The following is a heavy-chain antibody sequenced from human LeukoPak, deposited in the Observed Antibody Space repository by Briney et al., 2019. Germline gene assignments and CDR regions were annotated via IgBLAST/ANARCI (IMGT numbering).Heavy chain of an antibody. CDR2: INWNGGST. CDR3: ARDGQWMGGPETSLDY. D-gene: IGHD6-19*01. CDR1: GCTFDEYG. J-gene: IGHJ4*02. Sequence: GGSLRLSCAASGCTFDEYGMSWVRQAAGKGLEWVSGINWNGGSTGYADSVKGRFTISRDKAKNSLYLQMNSLRAEDTALYYCARDGQWMGGPETSLDYWGQGTLVTVSS. V-gene: IGHV3-20*04.